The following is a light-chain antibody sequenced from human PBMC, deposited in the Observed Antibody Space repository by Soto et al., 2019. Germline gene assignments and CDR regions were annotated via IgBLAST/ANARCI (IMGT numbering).Light chain of an antibody. CDR1: QSISTY. J-gene: IGKJ2*01. V-gene: IGKV1-39*01. CDR2: GAS. Sequence: DIQLTQSPSSLSASIGDRVTITCRASQSISTYLNWYQQKPGKAPELLIYGASSLQSGVPSSFSGSGSGTDFTLTISSLQPDDVATYYCQQYNALWYTFGQGTKV. CDR3: QQYNALWYT.